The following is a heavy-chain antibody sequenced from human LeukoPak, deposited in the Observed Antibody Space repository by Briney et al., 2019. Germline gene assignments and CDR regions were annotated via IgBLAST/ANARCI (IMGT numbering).Heavy chain of an antibody. D-gene: IGHD3-3*01. CDR3: ACTQRFLEYFDY. Sequence: SETLSLTCTVSGGSISSHYWSWIRQPPGKGLEWIGYIYYSGSTNYNPSLKSRVTISVDTSKNQFSLKLSSVTAADMAVYYCACTQRFLEYFDYWGQGTLVTVSS. CDR1: GGSISSHY. CDR2: IYYSGST. J-gene: IGHJ4*02. V-gene: IGHV4-59*11.